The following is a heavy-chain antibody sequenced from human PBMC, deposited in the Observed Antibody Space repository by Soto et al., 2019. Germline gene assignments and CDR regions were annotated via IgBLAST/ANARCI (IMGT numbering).Heavy chain of an antibody. J-gene: IGHJ4*02. CDR3: ARDRSMDGYNSRSFDY. CDR2: IIPLYGTA. D-gene: IGHD5-12*01. Sequence: QVQLVQSGAEVKKPGSSVKVSCKASGGTFSSFGFNWVRQAPGQGLEWMGGIIPLYGTANHAQRFQGRVTISAAESTSTVYMELISLRSEDTAIYYCARDRSMDGYNSRSFDYWGQGTLVTVSS. V-gene: IGHV1-69*01. CDR1: GGTFSSFG.